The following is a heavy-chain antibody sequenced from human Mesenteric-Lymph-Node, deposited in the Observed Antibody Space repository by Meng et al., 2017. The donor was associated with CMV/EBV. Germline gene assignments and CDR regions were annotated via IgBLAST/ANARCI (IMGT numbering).Heavy chain of an antibody. Sequence: GESLKISCAASGFTFSRFWMHWVRQAPGKGLEWVARINVDGLTTAYADSGKGRFIVSRDDAKYTLHLQLNSLRAEDTAVYYCARARIDSRGRDYFDYWGQGTLVTVSS. CDR1: GFTFSRFW. V-gene: IGHV3-74*01. CDR3: ARARIDSRGRDYFDY. CDR2: INVDGLTT. D-gene: IGHD2-15*01. J-gene: IGHJ4*02.